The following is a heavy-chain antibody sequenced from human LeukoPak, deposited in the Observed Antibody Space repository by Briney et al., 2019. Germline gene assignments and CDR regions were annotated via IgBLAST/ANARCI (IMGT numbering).Heavy chain of an antibody. CDR2: IKLGGSEI. Sequence: GESLRVSCAASGFSFASHWMNWVRQAPGRGLEWVANIKLGGSEIYYVDSVKGRFTISRDDAKNSLYLQMESLRDEDTAIYYCVRDRGDYWGQGTLVTVSS. CDR3: VRDRGDY. V-gene: IGHV3-7*01. CDR1: GFSFASHW. J-gene: IGHJ4*02.